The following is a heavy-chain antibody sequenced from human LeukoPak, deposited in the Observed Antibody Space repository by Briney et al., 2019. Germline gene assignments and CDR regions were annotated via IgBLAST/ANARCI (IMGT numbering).Heavy chain of an antibody. CDR1: GFTFSSYA. Sequence: PGGSLRLSCVASGFTFSSYAMNWVRQAPGKGLEWVSVISGSGVLTYYADSVKGRFTISRDNSNNTLYLQMNSLTAEDTAIYYCAKALRGTMAVFDIWGQGTMVSVSS. D-gene: IGHD1-26*01. CDR2: ISGSGVLT. CDR3: AKALRGTMAVFDI. J-gene: IGHJ3*02. V-gene: IGHV3-23*01.